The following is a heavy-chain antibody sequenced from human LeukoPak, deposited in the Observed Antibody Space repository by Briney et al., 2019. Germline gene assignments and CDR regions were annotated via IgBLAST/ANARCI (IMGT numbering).Heavy chain of an antibody. V-gene: IGHV3-64*01. CDR2: ISISGGST. J-gene: IGHJ4*02. Sequence: GGCLRLSCAPSGFTVSSYAMHWVRHPPGKGLEYVSAISISGGSTYYATSVKGRLTISRDTSKHSLYIQMGSMSAEAMAVYYCARGLRLGELSLFDYWGQGTLVTVSS. D-gene: IGHD3-16*02. CDR1: GFTVSSYA. CDR3: ARGLRLGELSLFDY.